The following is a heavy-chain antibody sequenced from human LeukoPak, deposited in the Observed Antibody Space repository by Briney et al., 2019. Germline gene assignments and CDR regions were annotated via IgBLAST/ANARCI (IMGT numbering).Heavy chain of an antibody. Sequence: SETLSLTCTVSGGSLSSGSDYWSWIRQSAGKGLEWIGRIYASGSTNYNPSLKSQVTISVDTSKNQFSLKLSSVTAADTAVYYCARSGYSNFDYWGQGTLVTVSS. CDR2: IYASGST. V-gene: IGHV4-61*02. CDR1: GGSLSSGSDY. J-gene: IGHJ4*02. CDR3: ARSGYSNFDY. D-gene: IGHD3-3*01.